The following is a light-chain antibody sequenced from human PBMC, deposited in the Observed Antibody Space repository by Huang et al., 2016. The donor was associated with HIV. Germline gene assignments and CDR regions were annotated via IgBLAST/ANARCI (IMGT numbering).Light chain of an antibody. J-gene: IGKJ4*01. CDR1: QSLNSA. Sequence: EIVLMQSPATLSVSPGDSATLSCRASQSLNSALAWYRQAPGQAPRLLIYGASTRATGIPARFSGSGLLTEFTLTISRLESEDFALYYCQQYNDWPLTFGGGTKVEI. CDR3: QQYNDWPLT. V-gene: IGKV3-15*01. CDR2: GAS.